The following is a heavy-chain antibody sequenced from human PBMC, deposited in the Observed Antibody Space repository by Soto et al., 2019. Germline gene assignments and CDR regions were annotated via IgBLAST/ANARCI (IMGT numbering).Heavy chain of an antibody. CDR1: GNSISTTNW. D-gene: IGHD3-22*01. CDR3: ARDVGYHYDGSPSGQFDF. Sequence: SETLSLTCVVSGNSISTTNWWSWVRQSPGKGLEWIGEIYHSGSTNYNPSLKSRVTISVDKSKNQFSLKLSSVTAADTAVYYCARDVGYHYDGSPSGQFDFWGQGTLVTVS. CDR2: IYHSGST. V-gene: IGHV4-4*02. J-gene: IGHJ4*02.